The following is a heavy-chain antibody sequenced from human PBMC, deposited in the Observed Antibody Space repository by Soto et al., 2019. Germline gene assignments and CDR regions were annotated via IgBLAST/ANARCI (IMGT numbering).Heavy chain of an antibody. Sequence: GESLKISCAASGFTFSSYAMHWVRQAPGKGLEYVSAISSNGGSTYYADSVKGRFTISRDNSKNTLYLQMGSLRAEDMAVYYCARGQVGYSYGSFDYWGQGTLVTVSS. CDR3: ARGQVGYSYGSFDY. J-gene: IGHJ4*02. CDR1: GFTFSSYA. CDR2: ISSNGGST. D-gene: IGHD5-18*01. V-gene: IGHV3-64*02.